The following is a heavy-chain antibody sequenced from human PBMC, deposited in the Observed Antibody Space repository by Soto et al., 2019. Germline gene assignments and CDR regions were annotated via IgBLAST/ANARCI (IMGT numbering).Heavy chain of an antibody. V-gene: IGHV4-34*01. J-gene: IGHJ4*02. CDR1: GGSFGAYY. Sequence: QVQLQQWGAGLLKPSETLSLTCAAYGGSFGAYYWTWIRQPPGKGLEWIGEINHSGSTNYNPSLESRVTISVEPSKNQFSLKLSSVTAADTAVYYCARGTNLRCFDWGQGTLVTVSS. D-gene: IGHD3-9*01. CDR2: INHSGST. CDR3: ARGTNLRCFD.